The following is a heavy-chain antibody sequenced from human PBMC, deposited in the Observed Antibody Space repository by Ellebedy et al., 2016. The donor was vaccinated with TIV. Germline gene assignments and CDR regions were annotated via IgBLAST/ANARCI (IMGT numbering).Heavy chain of an antibody. CDR2: INQDGSDK. CDR1: RFPFSSYW. J-gene: IGHJ3*02. Sequence: GGSLRLSCAAARFPFSSYWMSWVRQAPGKGLEWVANINQDGSDKYYEDSVKGRFTIARDNAKNSLFLQMSSLRVEDTAVYYCATDGSYGDYRSPTHAFVMWGQGTMVAVSS. CDR3: ATDGSYGDYRSPTHAFVM. D-gene: IGHD4-17*01. V-gene: IGHV3-7*01.